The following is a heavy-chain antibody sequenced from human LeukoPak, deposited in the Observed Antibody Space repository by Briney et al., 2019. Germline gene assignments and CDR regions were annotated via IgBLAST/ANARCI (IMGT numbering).Heavy chain of an antibody. Sequence: GGSLRLSCAASGSTFSSYAMSWVRQAPGKGLEWVSAISGSGGSTYYADSVKGRFTISRDNSKNTLYLQMNSLRAEDTAVYFCTIFVVADSDAFEIWGQGTMVTVSS. CDR1: GSTFSSYA. D-gene: IGHD3-3*02. CDR3: TIFVVADSDAFEI. J-gene: IGHJ3*02. V-gene: IGHV3-23*01. CDR2: ISGSGGST.